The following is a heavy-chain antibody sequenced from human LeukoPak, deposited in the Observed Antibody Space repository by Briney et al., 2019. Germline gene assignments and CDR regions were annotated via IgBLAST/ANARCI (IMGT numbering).Heavy chain of an antibody. CDR1: GYTFTVYY. Sequence: ASVKVSCMASGYTFTVYYMHWVRQAPGQGLEWMGWINPNSGGTNYAQKFQGRVTMTRDTSISTAYMELSRLRSDDTALYYCTRDVRPRGGIDSWGQGTLVTVSS. CDR3: TRDVRPRGGIDS. CDR2: INPNSGGT. V-gene: IGHV1-2*02. J-gene: IGHJ4*02. D-gene: IGHD3-10*01.